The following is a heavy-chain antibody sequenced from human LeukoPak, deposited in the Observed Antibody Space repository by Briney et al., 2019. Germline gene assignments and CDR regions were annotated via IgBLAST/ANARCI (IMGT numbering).Heavy chain of an antibody. J-gene: IGHJ6*02. V-gene: IGHV4-34*01. CDR3: ARRSTVTRDYYYGMDV. D-gene: IGHD4-17*01. CDR1: GGSFSNYY. Sequence: SETLSLTCAVYGGSFSNYYWSWIRQPPGKGLEWIGEINHSGSTNYNPSLKSRVTISVDTSKSQFSLKLSSVTAADTAVYYCARRSTVTRDYYYGMDVWGQGTTVTVSS. CDR2: INHSGST.